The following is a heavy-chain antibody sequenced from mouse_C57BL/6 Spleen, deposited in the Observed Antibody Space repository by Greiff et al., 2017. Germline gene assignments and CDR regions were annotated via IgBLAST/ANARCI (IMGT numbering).Heavy chain of an antibody. CDR3: ARYGDYYDYFDD. Sequence: EVQLVESGGGLVKPGGSLSLSCAASGFTFTDYYMSWVRQPPGKALEWLGFIRNKANGYTTEYNAAVKGRFTISRDNSKSILYLQMNASRAEDSATYYCARYGDYYDYFDDWGTGTTVTVSS. J-gene: IGHJ1*03. D-gene: IGHD2-4*01. CDR2: IRNKANGYTT. CDR1: GFTFTDYY. V-gene: IGHV7-3*01.